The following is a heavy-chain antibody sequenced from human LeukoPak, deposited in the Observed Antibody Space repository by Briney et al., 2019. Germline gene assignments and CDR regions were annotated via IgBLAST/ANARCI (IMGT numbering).Heavy chain of an antibody. V-gene: IGHV4-59*08. CDR3: ARLNYYASSAGY. Sequence: SESLSLTCTASGGSISSYSWSWIRQPPGKGLEWIGYIYYSGSTNYNPSLKSRVTISVDTSKNQFSLKLSSVTAAYTAVYYCARLNYYASSAGYWGQGTLVTVSS. CDR2: IYYSGST. J-gene: IGHJ4*02. CDR1: GGSISSYS. D-gene: IGHD3-22*01.